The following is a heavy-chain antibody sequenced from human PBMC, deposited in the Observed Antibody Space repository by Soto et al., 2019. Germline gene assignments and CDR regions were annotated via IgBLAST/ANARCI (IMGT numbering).Heavy chain of an antibody. D-gene: IGHD2-21*02. V-gene: IGHV1-2*04. CDR2: INPNSGGT. CDR1: GYTFTTYY. J-gene: IGHJ5*02. CDR3: ARAMVVTQNWFDP. Sequence: GASVKVSCKASGYTFTTYYMHWVRQAPGQGLEWMGWINPNSGGTNYAQKFQGWVTMTRDTSISTAYMELSRLRSDDTAVYYCARAMVVTQNWFDPWGQGTLVTVSS.